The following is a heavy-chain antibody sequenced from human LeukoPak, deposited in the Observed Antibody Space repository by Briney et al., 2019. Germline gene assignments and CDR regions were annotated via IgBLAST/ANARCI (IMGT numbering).Heavy chain of an antibody. CDR2: ISGSGGST. CDR1: GFTFNSYA. V-gene: IGHV3-23*01. D-gene: IGHD2-2*02. Sequence: GGSLRLSCAASGFTFNSYAMSWVRQAPGKGLEWVSAISGSGGSTYYADSVTGRFTISRDNSKSTLYLQMNSLRAEDTAVYYCAKDGKYTTSPGDYWGQGTLVTVSS. CDR3: AKDGKYTTSPGDY. J-gene: IGHJ4*02.